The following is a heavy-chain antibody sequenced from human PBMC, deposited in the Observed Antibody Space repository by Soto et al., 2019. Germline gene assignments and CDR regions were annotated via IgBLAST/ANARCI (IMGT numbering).Heavy chain of an antibody. V-gene: IGHV4-59*01. CDR1: GGSISSYY. Sequence: ASETLSLTCTVSGGSISSYYWSWIRQPPGKGLEWIGYIYYSGSTNYNPSLKSRVTISVDTSKNQFSLKLSSVTAADTAVYYCARRRSVYAFDIPGQATIVTVSS. CDR2: IYYSGST. J-gene: IGHJ3*02. CDR3: ARRRSVYAFDI.